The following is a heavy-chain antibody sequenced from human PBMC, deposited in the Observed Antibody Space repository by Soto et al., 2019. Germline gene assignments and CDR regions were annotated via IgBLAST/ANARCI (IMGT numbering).Heavy chain of an antibody. Sequence: GGSLRLSCAASGFTFSSYEMNWIRQAPGKGLEWVSYISSSGSTIYYADSVKGRFTISRDNAKNSLYLQMNSLRAEDTAVYYCASLRAPGFDHWGQGALVTVSS. V-gene: IGHV3-48*03. CDR1: GFTFSSYE. J-gene: IGHJ5*02. D-gene: IGHD3-10*01. CDR2: ISSSGSTI. CDR3: ASLRAPGFDH.